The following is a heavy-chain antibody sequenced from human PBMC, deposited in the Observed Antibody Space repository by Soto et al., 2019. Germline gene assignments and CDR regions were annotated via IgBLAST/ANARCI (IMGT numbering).Heavy chain of an antibody. D-gene: IGHD4-17*01. CDR3: ATWTTYDICYDP. CDR2: SSGSGGSK. CDR1: GFTFSSYA. Sequence: EVQLLESGGGLVQPGGSLRLSCAASGFTFSSYAMSWVRQAPGKGLEWVSASSGSGGSKYYADSVKGRFTISRDNSKHTLYLQMTSLRASDTTVYYCATWTTYDICYDPWCQRNMVTVSS. V-gene: IGHV3-23*01. J-gene: IGHJ5*02.